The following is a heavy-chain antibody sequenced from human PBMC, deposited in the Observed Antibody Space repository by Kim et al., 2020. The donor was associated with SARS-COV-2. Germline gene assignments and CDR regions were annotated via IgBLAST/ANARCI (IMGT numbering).Heavy chain of an antibody. V-gene: IGHV3-30*18. CDR2: ISYDGSNK. J-gene: IGHJ4*02. CDR1: GFTFSSYG. Sequence: GGSLRLSCAASGFTFSSYGMHWVRQAPGKGLEWVAVISYDGSNKYYADSVKGRFTISRDNSKNTLYLQMNSLRAEDTAVYYCAKDQLRYCSSTSCWPDYWGQRTLVTVSS. D-gene: IGHD2-2*01. CDR3: AKDQLRYCSSTSCWPDY.